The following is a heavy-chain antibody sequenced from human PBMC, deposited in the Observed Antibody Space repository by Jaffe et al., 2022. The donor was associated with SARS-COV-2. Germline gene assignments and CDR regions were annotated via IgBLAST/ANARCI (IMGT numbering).Heavy chain of an antibody. Sequence: EVQLVESGGGLVQPGGSLRLSCSASGFTFSSYAMHWVRQAPGKGLEYVSAISSNGGSTYYADSVKGRFTISRDNSKNTLYLQMSSLRAEDTAVYYCVKDGCSSTSCYLGYYYYGMDVWGQGTTVTVSS. V-gene: IGHV3-64D*09. CDR1: GFTFSSYA. D-gene: IGHD2-2*01. CDR2: ISSNGGST. J-gene: IGHJ6*02. CDR3: VKDGCSSTSCYLGYYYYGMDV.